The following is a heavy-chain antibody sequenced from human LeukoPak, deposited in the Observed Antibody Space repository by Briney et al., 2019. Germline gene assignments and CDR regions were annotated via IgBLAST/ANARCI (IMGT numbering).Heavy chain of an antibody. Sequence: SETLSLTCTVSGYSISSGYYWDWIRQPPGKGLEWIGSIYHSGSTYYNPSLKSRVTISVDTSKNQFSLKLSSVTAADTAVYYCASRYDFWSGYQLWGQGTLVTVSS. CDR1: GYSISSGYY. D-gene: IGHD3-3*01. V-gene: IGHV4-38-2*02. CDR3: ASRYDFWSGYQL. J-gene: IGHJ4*02. CDR2: IYHSGST.